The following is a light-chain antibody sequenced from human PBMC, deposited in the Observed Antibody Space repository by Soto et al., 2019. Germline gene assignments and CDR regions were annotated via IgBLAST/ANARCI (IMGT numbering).Light chain of an antibody. CDR1: SSDVGAYEY. CDR3: TSYTTRRLYV. CDR2: DVS. J-gene: IGLJ1*01. V-gene: IGLV2-14*03. Sequence: SALTQPASVSASPGQSITISCTGTSSDVGAYEYVSWYQQHPGKAPKLLIYDVSNRPSGVSTRFSGSKSGNTASLTISGLQAEDEGDYYCTSYTTRRLYVSGSGTKVTVL.